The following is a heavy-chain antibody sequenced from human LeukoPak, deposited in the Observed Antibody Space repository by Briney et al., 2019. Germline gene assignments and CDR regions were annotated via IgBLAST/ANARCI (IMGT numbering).Heavy chain of an antibody. D-gene: IGHD1-7*01. CDR2: MSKDGSDK. J-gene: IGHJ4*02. V-gene: IGHV3-30-3*01. CDR3: ARDYWWNYDY. CDR1: GFTFSDYA. Sequence: GGSLRLSCAASGFTFSDYAMHWVRQAPGKGLEWVAVMSKDGSDKYYPGSVRGRFTISRDNSKNTIYLQMDSLRAEDTAIYYCARDYWWNYDYWGQGTLVTVSS.